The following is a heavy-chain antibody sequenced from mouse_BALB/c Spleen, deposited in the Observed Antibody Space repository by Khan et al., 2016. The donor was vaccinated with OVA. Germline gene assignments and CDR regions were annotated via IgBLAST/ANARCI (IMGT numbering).Heavy chain of an antibody. Sequence: EVQLQQSGAELVKPGASVKLSCTASGFNIKDTYMHWVKQRPEQGLVWFGRIDPANGNTIYDPKLQGKATITADTSSNTAYLQLSSLTSEDTAVYYCARNGNYYYAMDYWGQGTSVTVSS. J-gene: IGHJ4*01. CDR2: IDPANGNT. V-gene: IGHV14-3*02. CDR1: GFNIKDTY. CDR3: ARNGNYYYAMDY. D-gene: IGHD2-1*01.